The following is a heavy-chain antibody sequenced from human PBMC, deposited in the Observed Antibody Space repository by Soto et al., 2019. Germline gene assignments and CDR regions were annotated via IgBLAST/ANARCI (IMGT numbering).Heavy chain of an antibody. J-gene: IGHJ4*02. D-gene: IGHD5-18*01. V-gene: IGHV3-49*04. CDR3: TRLAPSVWRQLWLTH. CDR2: IRSKAHGGTT. Sequence: PGGSLRLSCTASGFTFGDYAMSWVRQAPGKGLEWVGFIRSKAHGGTTEYAASVKGRFTISRDDSKSIAYLQMNSLKTEDTAVYYCTRLAPSVWRQLWLTHWGQGTLVTVS. CDR1: GFTFGDYA.